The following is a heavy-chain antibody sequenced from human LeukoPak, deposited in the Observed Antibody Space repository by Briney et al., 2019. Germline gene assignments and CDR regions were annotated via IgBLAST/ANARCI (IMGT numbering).Heavy chain of an antibody. CDR2: IDVNSGDT. CDR1: GYTFTGSY. J-gene: IGHJ4*02. Sequence: ASVKVSCKTSGYTFTGSYVHWVRQAPGQGLEWMGRIDVNSGDTYLAQKFQGRVTLTRDTSISTDYLELSSLNSDDLAVYYCARYIGGSGWCWGQGALVTVSS. CDR3: ARYIGGSGWC. D-gene: IGHD3-16*01. V-gene: IGHV1-2*06.